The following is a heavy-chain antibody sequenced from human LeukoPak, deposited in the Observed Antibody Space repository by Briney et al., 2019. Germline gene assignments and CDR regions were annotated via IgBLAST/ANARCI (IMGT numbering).Heavy chain of an antibody. D-gene: IGHD3-10*01. J-gene: IGHJ6*03. CDR3: ARARSDYYGSGSYYEYYYYMDV. CDR2: IYTSGST. CDR1: GGSMSRYY. Sequence: SETLSLTCIVSGGSMSRYYWSWIRQPAGKGLECMGRIYTSGSTEYNPSLKSRVTMSVDTSKNQFSLKLTSVTAADTAVYYCARARSDYYGSGSYYEYYYYMDVWGKGTTVTVSS. V-gene: IGHV4-4*07.